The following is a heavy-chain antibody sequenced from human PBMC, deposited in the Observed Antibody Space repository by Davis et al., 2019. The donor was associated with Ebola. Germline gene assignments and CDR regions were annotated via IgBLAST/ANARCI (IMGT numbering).Heavy chain of an antibody. Sequence: HTGGSLRLSCAASGFTFSSYWMHWVRQAPGKGLVWVSRINSDGNSTSYADSVKGRFTISRDNAKNTLYLQMNSLRAEDTAVYYCARDGSRYYYDSSGYAPFDYWGQGTLVTVSS. D-gene: IGHD3-22*01. CDR1: GFTFSSYW. CDR2: INSDGNST. V-gene: IGHV3-74*01. J-gene: IGHJ4*02. CDR3: ARDGSRYYYDSSGYAPFDY.